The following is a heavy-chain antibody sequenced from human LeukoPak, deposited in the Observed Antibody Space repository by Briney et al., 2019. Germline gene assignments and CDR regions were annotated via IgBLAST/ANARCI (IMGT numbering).Heavy chain of an antibody. CDR2: ISGYNGNT. CDR1: GYSFTSYG. Sequence: ASVKVSCKASGYSFTSYGISWVRQAPGQGLEWMGWISGYNGNTKYAQKFRGRVTMTTDTSTTTAYMDLRSLRSDDTAVYYCARDLLSYPRGDYWGQGTLVTVSS. CDR3: ARDLLSYPRGDY. V-gene: IGHV1-18*01. D-gene: IGHD3-16*02. J-gene: IGHJ4*02.